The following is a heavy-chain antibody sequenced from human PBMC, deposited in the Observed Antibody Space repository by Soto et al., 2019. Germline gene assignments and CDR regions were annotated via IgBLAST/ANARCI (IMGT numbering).Heavy chain of an antibody. CDR2: IYYSGST. CDR1: GGSISSGGYY. V-gene: IGHV4-31*03. CDR3: AREYGDQFWDAGYYMDV. D-gene: IGHD4-17*01. Sequence: SETLSLTCTVSGGSISSGGYYWSWIRQHPGKGLEWIGYIYYSGSTYYNPSLKSRVTISVDTSKNQFSLKLSSVTAADTAVYYCAREYGDQFWDAGYYMDVWGKGTTVTVSS. J-gene: IGHJ6*03.